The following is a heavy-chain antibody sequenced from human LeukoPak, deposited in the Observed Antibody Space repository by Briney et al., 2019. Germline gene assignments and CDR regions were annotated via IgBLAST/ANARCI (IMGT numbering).Heavy chain of an antibody. CDR1: GGSISSGSYY. J-gene: IGHJ4*02. CDR3: ARGISVGENSGYDY. D-gene: IGHD5-12*01. Sequence: PSETLSLTCTVSGGSISSGSYYWSWIRQPAGKGLEWIGRIYTSGSTNYNPSLKSRVTISLDTSKNQFSLKLSSVTAADTAVYYCARGISVGENSGYDYWGQGTLVTVSS. V-gene: IGHV4-61*02. CDR2: IYTSGST.